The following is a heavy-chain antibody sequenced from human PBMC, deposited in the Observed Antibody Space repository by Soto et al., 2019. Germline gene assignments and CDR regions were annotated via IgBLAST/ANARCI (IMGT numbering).Heavy chain of an antibody. CDR3: ARDRTDYDLWTGHPEY. Sequence: ASVKVSCKASGYTFTSNAMHCVRQAPGQRLEWMGWINTGNANARYSEKFQGRVTITRDTSARTAYMELTSLRSEDTAVYYCARDRTDYDLWTGHPEYWGQGTQVTVSS. CDR2: INTGNANA. J-gene: IGHJ4*02. V-gene: IGHV1-3*04. D-gene: IGHD3-3*01. CDR1: GYTFTSNA.